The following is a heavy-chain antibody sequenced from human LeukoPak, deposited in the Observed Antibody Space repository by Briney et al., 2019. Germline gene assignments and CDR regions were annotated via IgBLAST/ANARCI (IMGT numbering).Heavy chain of an antibody. CDR2: ISSSGSTI. CDR3: ARDLNYFDY. CDR1: GFTFSSYE. V-gene: IGHV3-48*03. Sequence: GGSLRLSCAASGFTFSSYEMNWVRQAPGKGLEWVSYISSSGSTIYYADSVKGRFTISRDNATNSLYLQMNSLSAEDTAVYYCARDLNYFDYWGQGTLVTVSS. J-gene: IGHJ4*02.